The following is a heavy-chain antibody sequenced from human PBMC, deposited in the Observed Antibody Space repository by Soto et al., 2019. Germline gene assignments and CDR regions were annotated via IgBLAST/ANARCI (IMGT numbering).Heavy chain of an antibody. CDR1: GVTFSSYA. D-gene: IGHD3-10*01. Sequence: DVQLLESGGDLVQPGGSLRLSCAASGVTFSSYAMSWVRQAPGKGLEWVSSVSAGGDMTYYSDSVKGRFTISRDNSNNARFLQMNRLRAEDTALYYCARGDRGGSGSPASYYYSGLDVWGQGTTVTVSS. CDR2: VSAGGDMT. V-gene: IGHV3-23*01. CDR3: ARGDRGGSGSPASYYYSGLDV. J-gene: IGHJ6*02.